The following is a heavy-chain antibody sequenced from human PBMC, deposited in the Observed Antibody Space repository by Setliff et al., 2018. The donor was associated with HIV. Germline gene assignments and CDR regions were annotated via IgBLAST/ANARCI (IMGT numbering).Heavy chain of an antibody. CDR1: GASITSHY. V-gene: IGHV4-59*11. D-gene: IGHD2-21*01. CDR3: ARERDGSDGYGI. CDR2: VSFTGSA. J-gene: IGHJ3*02. Sequence: SETLSLTCTVSGASITSHYWNWIRQPPGKGLEWIGCVSFTGSANYNPSLKGRVSISVDTSKNQFSLRLRSVTAADTAVYYCARERDGSDGYGIWAQGTLVTVSS.